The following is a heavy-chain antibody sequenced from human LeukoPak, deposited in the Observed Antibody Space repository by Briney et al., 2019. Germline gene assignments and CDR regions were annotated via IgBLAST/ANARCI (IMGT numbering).Heavy chain of an antibody. V-gene: IGHV3-48*01. D-gene: IGHD4-11*01. J-gene: IGHJ4*02. Sequence: GGSLRLPCAASGFTFSSYSMNWVRQAPGKGLEWVSYISSSSSTIYYADSVKGRFTISRDNAKNSLYLQMNSLRAEDTAVYYCAVSLMDYSNYYFDYWGQGTLVTVSS. CDR3: AVSLMDYSNYYFDY. CDR1: GFTFSSYS. CDR2: ISSSSSTI.